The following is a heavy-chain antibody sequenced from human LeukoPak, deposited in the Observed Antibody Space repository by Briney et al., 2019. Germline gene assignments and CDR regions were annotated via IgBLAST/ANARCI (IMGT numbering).Heavy chain of an antibody. Sequence: QTGGSLRLSCAAAGFTFSNYAMSWVRQAPGKGLEWVSTISGGGGSTYYADSVKGRFTISRDNSKNTLYLQMNSLRAEDTAVYYCAKVYSSGWPKGYFDYWGQGTLVTVSS. D-gene: IGHD6-19*01. CDR3: AKVYSSGWPKGYFDY. CDR1: GFTFSNYA. V-gene: IGHV3-23*01. J-gene: IGHJ4*02. CDR2: ISGGGGST.